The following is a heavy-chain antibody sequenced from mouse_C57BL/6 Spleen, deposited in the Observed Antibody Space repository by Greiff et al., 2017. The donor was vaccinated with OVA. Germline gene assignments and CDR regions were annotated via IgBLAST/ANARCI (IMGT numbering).Heavy chain of an antibody. V-gene: IGHV2-2*01. J-gene: IGHJ4*01. Sequence: VQGVESGPGLVQPSQSLSITCTVSGFSLTSYGVHWVRQSPGKGLEWLGVIWSGGSTDYNAAFISRLSISKDNAKSQVFFKMNSLQADDTAIYYCARIGGDDGYYYAMDYWGQGTSVTVSS. CDR3: ARIGGDDGYYYAMDY. CDR2: IWSGGST. CDR1: GFSLTSYG. D-gene: IGHD2-3*01.